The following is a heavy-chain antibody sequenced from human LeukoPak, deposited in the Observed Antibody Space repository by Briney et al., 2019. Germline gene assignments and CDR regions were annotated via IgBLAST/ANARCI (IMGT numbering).Heavy chain of an antibody. V-gene: IGHV1-2*02. D-gene: IGHD3-22*01. CDR3: ARGPLGYYDSSGYYSLDY. J-gene: IGHJ4*02. CDR1: GYTFTGYY. Sequence: ASVKASCKASGYTFTGYYMHWVRQAPEQGLEWMGWINANSGGTNYAQKFQGRVTMTRDTSISTAYMELSRLRSDDTAVYYCARGPLGYYDSSGYYSLDYWGQGTLVTVSS. CDR2: INANSGGT.